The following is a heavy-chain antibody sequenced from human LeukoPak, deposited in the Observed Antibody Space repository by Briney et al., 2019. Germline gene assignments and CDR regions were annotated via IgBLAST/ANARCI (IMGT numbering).Heavy chain of an antibody. CDR1: GFTFKLYW. J-gene: IGHJ5*02. CDR3: VRGGLSTWS. V-gene: IGHV3-74*01. D-gene: IGHD2-15*01. Sequence: GGSLRLSCAASGFTFKLYWMHWVRQVPGRGPVWVSRINHDGSDTIYADSVRGRFTISRDDAKNTLYLQMNNLRAEDTAVYYCVRGGLSTWSWGQGTLVTVSS. CDR2: INHDGSDT.